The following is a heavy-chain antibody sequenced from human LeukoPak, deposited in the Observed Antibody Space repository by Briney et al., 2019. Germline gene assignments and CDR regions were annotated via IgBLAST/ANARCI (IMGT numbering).Heavy chain of an antibody. Sequence: PGGSLRLSCAASGFTFRSYGMSWVRQAPGKGLEWVSAISGSGRSTYYADSVKGRFTISRDNAKNSLFLQMNSLRDEDTAVYYCAKSSVTSNSFDIWGQGTMVTVSS. J-gene: IGHJ3*02. CDR1: GFTFRSYG. D-gene: IGHD4-17*01. CDR2: ISGSGRST. V-gene: IGHV3-23*01. CDR3: AKSSVTSNSFDI.